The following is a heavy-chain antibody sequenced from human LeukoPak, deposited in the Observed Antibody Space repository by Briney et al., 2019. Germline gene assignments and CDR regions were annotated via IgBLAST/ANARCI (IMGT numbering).Heavy chain of an antibody. CDR2: ISSNGGST. D-gene: IGHD2-15*01. V-gene: IGHV3-64D*06. CDR1: GFTFSSYA. CDR3: VKDQGSYEYYFDY. Sequence: GGSLRLSSSASGFTFSSYAMRWVRQAPGKGLEYVSAISSNGGSTYYADSVKGRFTISRDNSKNTLYLQMSSLRAEDTAVYYFVKDQGSYEYYFDYWGQGTLVTVSS. J-gene: IGHJ4*01.